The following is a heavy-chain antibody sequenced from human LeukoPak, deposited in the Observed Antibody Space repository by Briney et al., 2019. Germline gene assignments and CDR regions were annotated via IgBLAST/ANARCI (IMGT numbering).Heavy chain of an antibody. V-gene: IGHV4-59*01. J-gene: IGHJ3*02. CDR1: GGSISSYY. CDR2: IYYSGST. CDR3: ARDRGYDILTGYYLAFDI. D-gene: IGHD3-9*01. Sequence: SETLSLTCTVSGGSISSYYWSWIRQPPGKGLEWIGYIYYSGSTNYNPSLKSRVTISVDTSKNQFSLKLSSVTAADTAVYYRARDRGYDILTGYYLAFDIWGQGTMVTVSS.